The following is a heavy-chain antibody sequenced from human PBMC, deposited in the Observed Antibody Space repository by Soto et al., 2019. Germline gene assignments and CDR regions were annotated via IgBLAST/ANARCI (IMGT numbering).Heavy chain of an antibody. CDR1: GYSFTSYD. CDR3: ARGRRSGGSCYLY. CDR2: MNPNNGNT. V-gene: IGHV1-8*01. D-gene: IGHD2-15*01. J-gene: IGHJ4*02. Sequence: QVQLVQSGAEVKKPGASVKVSCKASGYSFTSYDINWVRQATGQGLEWMGRMNPNNGNTDYAQKFQGRVTMTRNSSTSPAYMELSSLRSEDTAVYYCARGRRSGGSCYLYWGQGTLVTVSS.